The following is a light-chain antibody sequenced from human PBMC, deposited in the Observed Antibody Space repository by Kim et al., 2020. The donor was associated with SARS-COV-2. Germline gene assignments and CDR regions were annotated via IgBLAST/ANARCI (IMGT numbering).Light chain of an antibody. J-gene: IGKJ4*01. CDR2: GAS. Sequence: DIQLTQSPSSLSASVGDRVTITCQASQDISSYLNWYQKQPGKAPKILIYGASNLVTGVPSRFSGSGSGTDFTFTISSLQPEDFASYYCQQYDNLPLTFGGGTKLEI. V-gene: IGKV1-33*01. CDR3: QQYDNLPLT. CDR1: QDISSY.